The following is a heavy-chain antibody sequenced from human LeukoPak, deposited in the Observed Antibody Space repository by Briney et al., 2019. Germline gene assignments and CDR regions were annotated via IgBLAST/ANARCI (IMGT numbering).Heavy chain of an antibody. Sequence: GGSLRLSCAASGFTFSSYSMNWVRQAPGKGLGWVSSISSSSSYIYYADSVKGRFTISRDNAKNSVYLQMNSLRGEDTALYYCARWVRQQLVFLDYWGQGTLVTVSS. J-gene: IGHJ4*02. CDR2: ISSSSSYI. CDR1: GFTFSSYS. CDR3: ARWVRQQLVFLDY. D-gene: IGHD6-13*01. V-gene: IGHV3-21*01.